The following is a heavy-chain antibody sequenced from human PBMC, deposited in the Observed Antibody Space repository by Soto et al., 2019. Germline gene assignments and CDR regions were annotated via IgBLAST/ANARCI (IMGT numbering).Heavy chain of an antibody. CDR3: AKVYCSGTTCPTVGAFDI. V-gene: IGHV3-23*01. CDR2: ISGSGGST. CDR1: GFTFRSFA. D-gene: IGHD2-2*01. J-gene: IGHJ3*02. Sequence: EVQLLESGGGLVQPGGSLRLSCAASGFTFRSFAVSWVRQAPGTGLEWVSAISGSGGSTYFADSVKGRFTISRDNSKNTLYLQMKSLRAEYRAVYYWAKVYCSGTTCPTVGAFDIWGRGTVVTVSA.